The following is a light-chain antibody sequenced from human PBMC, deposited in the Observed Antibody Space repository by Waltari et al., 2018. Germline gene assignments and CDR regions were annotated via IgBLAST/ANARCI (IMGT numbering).Light chain of an antibody. CDR1: SSDVGGYNY. CDR2: EVS. V-gene: IGLV2-8*01. J-gene: IGLJ1*01. Sequence: QSALTQPPSASGSPGQSVTISCTGTSSDVGGYNYVSWYQQHPGKAPKLVIYEVSKLPSGVPDRFSGSKSGNTASLTVSGLQAEDEADYYCSSYAGSNNYVFGTGTKVTVL. CDR3: SSYAGSNNYV.